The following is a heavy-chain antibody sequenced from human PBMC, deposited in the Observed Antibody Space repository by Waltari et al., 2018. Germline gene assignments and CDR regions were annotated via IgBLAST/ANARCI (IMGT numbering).Heavy chain of an antibody. V-gene: IGHV3-30*18. Sequence: QVQLVESGGGVVQPGRSLRLSCAATGFTLRSAGMHVVRTAPGKGLEWVAVIWYDGSNKYYADSVKGRFTISRDNSKNTLYLQMNSLRAEDTAMYYCAKSDDVDIVATAIDIWGQGTMVTVSS. J-gene: IGHJ3*02. CDR1: GFTLRSAG. CDR2: IWYDGSNK. CDR3: AKSDDVDIVATAIDI. D-gene: IGHD5-12*01.